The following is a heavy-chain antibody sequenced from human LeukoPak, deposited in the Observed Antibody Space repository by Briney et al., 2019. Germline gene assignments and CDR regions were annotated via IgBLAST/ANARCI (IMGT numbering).Heavy chain of an antibody. V-gene: IGHV3-48*04. CDR3: ARGDLRGY. Sequence: PGGSLRLSCAASGFTFSSYWMSWVRQAPGKGLEWVSYISSGDISIYYADSVKARFTISRDNAKNSLYLQMNSLRAEDTAVYYCARGDLRGYWGQGTLVTVSS. CDR1: GFTFSSYW. J-gene: IGHJ4*02. CDR2: ISSGDISI.